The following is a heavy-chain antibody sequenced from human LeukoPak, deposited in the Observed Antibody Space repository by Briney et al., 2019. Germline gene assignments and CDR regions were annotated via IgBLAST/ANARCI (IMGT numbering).Heavy chain of an antibody. Sequence: GASVKVSCKASGYTFTSYGISWVRQAPGQGLEWMGWISAYNGNTNYAQKLQGRVTMTTDTSTSTAYMELSSLRSEDTAVYYCARFVRGYDSSGHDDYWGQGTLVTVSS. J-gene: IGHJ4*02. D-gene: IGHD3-22*01. V-gene: IGHV1-18*01. CDR3: ARFVRGYDSSGHDDY. CDR2: ISAYNGNT. CDR1: GYTFTSYG.